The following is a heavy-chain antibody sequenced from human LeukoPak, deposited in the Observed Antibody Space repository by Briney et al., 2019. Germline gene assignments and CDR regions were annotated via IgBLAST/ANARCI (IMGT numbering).Heavy chain of an antibody. V-gene: IGHV3-20*04. D-gene: IGHD6-13*01. CDR1: GFTFSSYW. J-gene: IGHJ5*02. CDR2: INWNGVRT. CDR3: ARDLGSSPHNWFDP. Sequence: GGSLRLSCAASGFTFSSYWMHWVRQAPGKGLEWVSGINWNGVRTGYADSVKGRFTISRDNAKNSLYLQMHSLRAEDTALYYCARDLGSSPHNWFDPWGQGTLVTVSS.